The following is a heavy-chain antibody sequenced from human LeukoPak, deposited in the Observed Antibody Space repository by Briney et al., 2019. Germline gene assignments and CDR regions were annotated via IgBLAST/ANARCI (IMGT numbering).Heavy chain of an antibody. D-gene: IGHD3-16*01. CDR3: VRDLILVWTPGDDLDH. V-gene: IGHV3-74*01. J-gene: IGHJ4*02. CDR1: GFTFSNYW. CDR2: INERATII. Sequence: GGSLRLSCAASGFTFSNYWMHWVRQAPGKGLEWVSRINERATIISYADSVKGRFTISRENARNTLYLQMNSLTAEDTAVYYCVRDLILVWTPGDDLDHWGQGTLVTVSS.